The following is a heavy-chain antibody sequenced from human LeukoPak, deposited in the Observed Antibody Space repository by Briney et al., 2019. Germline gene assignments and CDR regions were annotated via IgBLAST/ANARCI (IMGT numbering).Heavy chain of an antibody. Sequence: SETLSLTCTVSGGSISSYYWSWIRQPPGKGLEWIGYIYYSGSTNYNPSLKSRVTISVDTSKNQFSLKLSSVTAVDTAVYYCARGHYDILTGYSDAFDIWGQGTMVTVSS. CDR3: ARGHYDILTGYSDAFDI. CDR1: GGSISSYY. CDR2: IYYSGST. J-gene: IGHJ3*02. V-gene: IGHV4-59*01. D-gene: IGHD3-9*01.